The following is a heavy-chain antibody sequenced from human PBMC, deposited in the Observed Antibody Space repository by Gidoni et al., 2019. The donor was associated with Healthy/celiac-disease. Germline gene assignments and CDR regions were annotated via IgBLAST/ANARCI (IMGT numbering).Heavy chain of an antibody. CDR3: ARLPGSYYTWFDP. CDR1: GGSISSSSYY. Sequence: QLQLQESVPGLVKPSDTLSLSCTVAGGSISSSSYYWGWIRQPPGKGLEWIGSIYYSGSTYYNPSLKSRVTISVDTSKNQFSLKLSSVTAADTAVYYCARLPGSYYTWFDPWGQGTLVTVSS. V-gene: IGHV4-39*01. J-gene: IGHJ5*02. D-gene: IGHD3-10*01. CDR2: IYYSGST.